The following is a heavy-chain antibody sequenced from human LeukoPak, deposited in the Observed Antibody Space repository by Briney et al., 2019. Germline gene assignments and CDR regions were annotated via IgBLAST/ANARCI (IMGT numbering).Heavy chain of an antibody. V-gene: IGHV4-39*01. CDR2: IYYSGST. CDR3: ARDYYDSSGYYYFDY. D-gene: IGHD3-22*01. J-gene: IGHJ4*02. CDR1: GGSISSSSYY. Sequence: SETLSLTCTVSGGSISSSSYYWGWIRQPPGKGLEWIGSIYYSGSTYYNPSLKSRVTISVDTSKNQFSLKLSSVTAADTAVYYCARDYYDSSGYYYFDYSGQGTLVTVSS.